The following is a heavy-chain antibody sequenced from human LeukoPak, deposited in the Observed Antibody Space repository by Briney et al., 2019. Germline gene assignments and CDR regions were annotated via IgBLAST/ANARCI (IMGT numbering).Heavy chain of an antibody. CDR3: ASYSNYHYYYMDV. J-gene: IGHJ6*03. Sequence: PSETLSLTCAVYGGSFSGYYWSWIRQPPGKGLEWIGEINHSGSTNYNPSLKSRVTISVDTSKNQFSLKLSSVTAADTAVYYCASYSNYHYYYMDVWGKRTTVTVSS. D-gene: IGHD4-11*01. CDR1: GGSFSGYY. V-gene: IGHV4-34*01. CDR2: INHSGST.